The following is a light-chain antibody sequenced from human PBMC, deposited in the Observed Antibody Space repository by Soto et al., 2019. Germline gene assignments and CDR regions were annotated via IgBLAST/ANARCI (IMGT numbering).Light chain of an antibody. V-gene: IGKV3-15*01. CDR2: GAS. CDR3: QQYSNWPIT. CDR1: QSISAN. J-gene: IGKJ5*01. Sequence: EIVMTQSPATLSVSPGDRATLSCRASQSISANLAWYQQKPGQAPRLLIYGASTRATGIPARFSGSGSETEFTLTISSLQSEDFAVYHCQQYSNWPITFGQGTRLEIK.